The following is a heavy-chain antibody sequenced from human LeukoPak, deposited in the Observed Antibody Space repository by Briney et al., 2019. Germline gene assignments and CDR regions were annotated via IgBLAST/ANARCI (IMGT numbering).Heavy chain of an antibody. CDR1: GGTFSSYA. V-gene: IGHV1-69*13. CDR3: ARARRDCTNGVCPFYYYMDV. Sequence: SVKVSCKASGGTFSSYAISGVRQAPGQGLECMGGIIPIFGTANYAQKFQGRVTVTADESTSTAYMELSSLRSEDTAVYYCARARRDCTNGVCPFYYYMDVWGKGTTVTVSS. J-gene: IGHJ6*03. CDR2: IIPIFGTA. D-gene: IGHD2-8*01.